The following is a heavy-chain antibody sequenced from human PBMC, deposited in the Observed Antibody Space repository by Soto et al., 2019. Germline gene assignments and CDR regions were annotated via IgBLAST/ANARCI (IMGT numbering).Heavy chain of an antibody. Sequence: SETLSLTCTVSGGSISNHYWSWIRQSPGKGLEWIANIYHSGTTNYNLSLKGRVTISIDSSKNQVSLKLNSVTAADTVVYYCARGGYRTLAWFDPWGQGTLVTVSS. V-gene: IGHV4-59*11. CDR3: ARGGYRTLAWFDP. CDR1: GGSISNHY. CDR2: IYHSGTT. J-gene: IGHJ5*02. D-gene: IGHD6-13*01.